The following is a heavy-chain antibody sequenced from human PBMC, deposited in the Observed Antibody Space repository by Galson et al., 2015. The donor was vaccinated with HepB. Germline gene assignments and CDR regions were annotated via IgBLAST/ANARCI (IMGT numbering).Heavy chain of an antibody. CDR2: IIPIFGTA. CDR3: ARGLGPRIAVAGSPLFH. Sequence: SVKVSCKASGGTFSSYAISWVRQAPGQGLEWMGGIIPIFGTANYAQKFQGRVTITADESTSTAYMELSSLRSEDTAVYYCARGLGPRIAVAGSPLFHWGQGTLVTVSS. D-gene: IGHD6-19*01. CDR1: GGTFSSYA. J-gene: IGHJ4*02. V-gene: IGHV1-69*13.